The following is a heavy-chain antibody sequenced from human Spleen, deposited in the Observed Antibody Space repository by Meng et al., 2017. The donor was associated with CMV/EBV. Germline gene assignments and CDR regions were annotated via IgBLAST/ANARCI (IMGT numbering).Heavy chain of an antibody. Sequence: EVQLLESGGGLVQPGGSLRLSCAASGFIFSSYAMSWVRQAPGKGLEWVSAMSGSGGRTYYADSVNRRFTISRDNSKNTLYLQMNSLRVEDTAVYYCAKNAPSMWPLFSFAYWGQGTMVTVST. D-gene: IGHD2-2*01. J-gene: IGHJ4*02. CDR2: MSGSGGRT. CDR1: GFIFSSYA. V-gene: IGHV3-23*01. CDR3: AKNAPSMWPLFSFAY.